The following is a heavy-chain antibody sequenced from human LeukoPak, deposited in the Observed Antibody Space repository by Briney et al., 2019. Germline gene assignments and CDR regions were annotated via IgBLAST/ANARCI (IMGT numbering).Heavy chain of an antibody. CDR2: IGGDGIA. D-gene: IGHD3-16*01. J-gene: IGHJ4*02. V-gene: IGHV3-69-1*01. CDR1: GFTFTDHP. CDR3: AKDHANWAIDD. Sequence: PGGSLRLSCVASGFTFTDHPMNWVRQAPGKGLEWISYIGGDGIAFYADSVKGRFTASKDDARKSMYLQMNSLRVEDTAVYYCAKDHANWAIDDWGQGTQVTVSS.